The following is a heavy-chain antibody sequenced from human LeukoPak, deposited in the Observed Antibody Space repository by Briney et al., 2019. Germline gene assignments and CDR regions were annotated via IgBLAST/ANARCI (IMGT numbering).Heavy chain of an antibody. J-gene: IGHJ6*03. D-gene: IGHD3-22*01. Sequence: SETLSLTCTVSSGSISTSNYWGWVRQPPGKALEWIGNIFYSGSTNYNPSLKSRVTISVDTSKNQFSLKLSSVTAADTAVYYCTRGSIAYYYMDVWGKGTTVTISS. CDR3: TRGSIAYYYMDV. V-gene: IGHV4-61*05. CDR2: IFYSGST. CDR1: SGSISTSNY.